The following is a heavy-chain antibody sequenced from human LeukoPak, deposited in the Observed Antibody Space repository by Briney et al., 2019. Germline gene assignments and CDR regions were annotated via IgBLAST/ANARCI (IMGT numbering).Heavy chain of an antibody. V-gene: IGHV3-7*04. CDR3: ARGYNNCANRFDP. Sequence: PGXTLRLSSAASGFSFSSYWRIWVRQARGKGPEWVANIKEDGSERYYVDSVKGRFTISRDNTENSVYLQMNSLRAEDTAVYYCARGYNNCANRFDPLGQGTLVTVSS. D-gene: IGHD4-11*01. CDR2: IKEDGSER. CDR1: GFSFSSYW. J-gene: IGHJ5*02.